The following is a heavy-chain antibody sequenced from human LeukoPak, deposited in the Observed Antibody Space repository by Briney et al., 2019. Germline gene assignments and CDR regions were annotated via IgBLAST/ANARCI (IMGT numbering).Heavy chain of an antibody. D-gene: IGHD3-10*01. CDR2: INSDGSTT. J-gene: IGHJ5*01. V-gene: IGHV3-74*01. CDR3: AKAATYFYGSVTYDWFES. Sequence: VGSLRLSCAGSGFTLSSFEMHWVRQAPGKGLVWVSRINSDGSTTSYADSVKGRFTISRDNAKNTLYLQMNSLRAEDTAIYYCAKAATYFYGSVTYDWFESWGQGTLVTVSS. CDR1: GFTLSSFE.